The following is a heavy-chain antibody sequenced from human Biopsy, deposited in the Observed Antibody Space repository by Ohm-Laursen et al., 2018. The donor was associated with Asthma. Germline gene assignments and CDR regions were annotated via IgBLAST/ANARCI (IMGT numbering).Heavy chain of an antibody. CDR2: ISKDASTQ. V-gene: IGHV3-30*01. CDR3: VRDGADDAFDI. Sequence: SLRLSCTASGFSFSNFAIHWVRQAPGKGLEWVGVISKDASTQDYADSVKGRFTMARDNSKNTLDLQMNSLREEDTAVYYCVRDGADDAFDIWGQGTMVSVSS. CDR1: GFSFSNFA. J-gene: IGHJ3*02. D-gene: IGHD4-17*01.